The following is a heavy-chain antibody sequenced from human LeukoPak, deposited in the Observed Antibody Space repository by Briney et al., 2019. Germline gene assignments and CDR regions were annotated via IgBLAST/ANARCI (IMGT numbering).Heavy chain of an antibody. CDR1: GFTFSSFG. CDR3: VRGVGVSRFNYLDP. J-gene: IGHJ5*02. D-gene: IGHD1-7*01. CDR2: IWYDASNK. V-gene: IGHV3-33*01. Sequence: GGSLRLSCAASGFTFSSFGMHWVRQAPGKGLEWVSVIWYDASNKYYVDSVKGRFTISRDNSKNTLYLQMNSLRDDDTAVYYCVRGVGVSRFNYLDPWGQGTLVIVSS.